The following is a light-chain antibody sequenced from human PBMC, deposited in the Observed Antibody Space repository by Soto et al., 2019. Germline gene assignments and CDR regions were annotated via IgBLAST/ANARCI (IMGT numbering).Light chain of an antibody. CDR2: GAS. Sequence: EIVMTQSPATLSVSPVDRATLPCRSSQSVSSSLAWYQQKPGQAPRLLIYGASTRATGIPARFSGSGSGTEFTLTISSLQSEDFAVYYCQQYNDWPPWTFGQGTKVDIK. V-gene: IGKV3-15*01. CDR1: QSVSSS. J-gene: IGKJ1*01. CDR3: QQYNDWPPWT.